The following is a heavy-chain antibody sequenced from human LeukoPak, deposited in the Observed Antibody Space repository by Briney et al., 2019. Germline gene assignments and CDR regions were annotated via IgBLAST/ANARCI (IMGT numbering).Heavy chain of an antibody. CDR3: ARHSSTYYRFDY. V-gene: IGHV4-61*03. CDR2: IYHNGGT. CDR1: GDSVGSDNYY. D-gene: IGHD3-22*01. Sequence: SETLSLTCTVSGDSVGSDNYYWSWIRQLPGKGLEWIGYIYHNGGTKYNPSLRSRVTMSVDTSKNHVSLKLGSVTAADTAVYYCARHSSTYYRFDYWGQGTLVSVSS. J-gene: IGHJ4*02.